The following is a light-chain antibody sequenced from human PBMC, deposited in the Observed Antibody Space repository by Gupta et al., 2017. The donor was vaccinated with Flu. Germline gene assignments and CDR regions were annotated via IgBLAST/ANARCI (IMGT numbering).Light chain of an antibody. CDR3: ISYTSRHTFV. J-gene: IGLJ1*01. CDR2: DVN. CDR1: SSDVSGYDF. V-gene: IGLV2-14*01. Sequence: QSALTQPASVSGSPGQAITISCSGISSDVSGYDFVSWYQHYPGKAPKLMISDVNTRPSGVSNRFSGSKSANTASLTISGPQAEDEADYYCISYTSRHTFVFGTGTKVTVL.